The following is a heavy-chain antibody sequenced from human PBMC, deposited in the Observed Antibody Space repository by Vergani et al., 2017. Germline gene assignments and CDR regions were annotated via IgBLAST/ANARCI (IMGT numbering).Heavy chain of an antibody. CDR1: GYIFSNFW. J-gene: IGHJ3*01. CDR3: ASGGNGSENGGALQL. V-gene: IGHV5-51*01. CDR2: IYPGYSEV. D-gene: IGHD3-10*01. Sequence: EKQLVQPGSETNKPGASLQISCQAFGYIFSNFWIGWVRQRPGRGLEWIGIIYPGYSEVKSNPTFRGQVIFSVDTSVNTAYLQWRSLQASDTATYFCASGGNGSENGGALQLWGQGTNITVSS.